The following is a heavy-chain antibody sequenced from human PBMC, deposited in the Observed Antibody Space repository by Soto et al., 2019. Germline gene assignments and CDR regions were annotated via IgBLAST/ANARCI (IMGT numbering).Heavy chain of an antibody. J-gene: IGHJ3*02. CDR3: ARYFDWAYGVEI. V-gene: IGHV4-59*13. CDR2: IDYYGST. D-gene: IGHD3-9*01. Sequence: PSDTLSLTCTVSGGPIGGYYWSWVRQSPGKRLEWIGYIDYYGSTNYNPSLKSRVTISVDTSKKQFSLNLGSVTAADTAIYYCARYFDWAYGVEIWGQGTMVTVS. CDR1: GGPIGGYY.